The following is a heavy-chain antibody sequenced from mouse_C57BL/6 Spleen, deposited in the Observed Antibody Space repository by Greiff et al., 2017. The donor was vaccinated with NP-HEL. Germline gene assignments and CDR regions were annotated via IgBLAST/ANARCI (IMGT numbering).Heavy chain of an antibody. J-gene: IGHJ2*01. CDR2: ISSGSSTI. D-gene: IGHD1-1*01. Sequence: EVHLVESGGGLVKPGGSLKLSCAASGFTFSDYGMHWVRQAPEKGLEWVAYISSGSSTIYYADTVKGRFTISRDNAKNTLFLQMTSLRSEDTAMYYCARERYGYFDYWGQGTTLTVSS. CDR3: ARERYGYFDY. V-gene: IGHV5-17*01. CDR1: GFTFSDYG.